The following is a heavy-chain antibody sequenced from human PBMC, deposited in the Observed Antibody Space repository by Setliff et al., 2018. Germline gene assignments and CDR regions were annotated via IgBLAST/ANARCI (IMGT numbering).Heavy chain of an antibody. V-gene: IGHV1-46*01. D-gene: IGHD4-17*01. CDR1: GYTFTSYY. J-gene: IGHJ4*02. CDR2: INPSGGST. Sequence: GASVKVSCKASGYTFTSYYMHWVRQAPGQGLEWMGIINPSGGSTSYAQKFQGRVTMTRDTSTSTAYMELSSLRSEDTAVYYCARAAVTSGARADYFDYWGQGTLVTVSS. CDR3: ARAAVTSGARADYFDY.